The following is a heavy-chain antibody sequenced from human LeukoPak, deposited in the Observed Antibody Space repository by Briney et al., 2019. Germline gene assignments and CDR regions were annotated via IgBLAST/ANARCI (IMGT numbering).Heavy chain of an antibody. V-gene: IGHV1-69*05. CDR1: GGTFSSYA. D-gene: IGHD3-22*01. Sequence: SVKVSCKASGGTFSSYAISWVRQAPGQGLEWMGGIIPIFGTANYAQKFQGRVTITTDESTSTAYMELSSLRSEDTAVYFCAKRGVVIRVILVGFHKEAYYFDSWGQGALVAVSS. CDR2: IIPIFGTA. J-gene: IGHJ4*02. CDR3: AKRGVVIRVILVGFHKEAYYFDS.